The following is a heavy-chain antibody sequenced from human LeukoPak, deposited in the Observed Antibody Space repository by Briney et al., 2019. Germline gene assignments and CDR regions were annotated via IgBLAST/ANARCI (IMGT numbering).Heavy chain of an antibody. D-gene: IGHD3-10*01. V-gene: IGHV4-59*01. CDR2: IYYSGSP. J-gene: IGHJ5*02. Sequence: PSETLSLTCTVSGGSISSYYWSWIRQPPGKGLEWIGYIYYSGSPNYNPSLKSRVTISVDTSKNQFSLKLTSVTAADTAVYYCARGFGDWGLSWFDPWGQGTLVTVSS. CDR3: ARGFGDWGLSWFDP. CDR1: GGSISSYY.